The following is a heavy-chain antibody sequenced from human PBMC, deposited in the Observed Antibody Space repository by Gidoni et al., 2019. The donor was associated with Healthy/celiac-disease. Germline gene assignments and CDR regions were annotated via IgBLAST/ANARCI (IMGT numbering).Heavy chain of an antibody. V-gene: IGHV3-23*01. D-gene: IGHD6-19*01. CDR2: ISGSSGST. CDR1: GFSFISYA. J-gene: IGHJ5*02. Sequence: EVQLLESGGVLVQPGGSLRLSCPASGFSFISYAMGWVRQAQGKWLEWVSAISGSSGSTYYADSVKGRFTISRDNSKNTLYLQMNSLRAEDTAVYYCAKDLSSGFYFNWFDPWGQGTLVTVSS. CDR3: AKDLSSGFYFNWFDP.